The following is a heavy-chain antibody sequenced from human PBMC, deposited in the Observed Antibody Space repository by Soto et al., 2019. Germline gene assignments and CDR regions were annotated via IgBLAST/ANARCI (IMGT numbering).Heavy chain of an antibody. V-gene: IGHV3-21*01. CDR3: ARGWLRDPWMY. CDR1: GFTFSTYN. CDR2: ISSTSIYM. J-gene: IGHJ4*02. Sequence: EVQLVESGGGLVKPGGSLRLSCAASGFTFSTYNMNWVRQAPGKGLEWFSSISSTSIYMYYANSLKGRFTISRDNAKNSLYLQMNSLRAEDTAVYYCARGWLRDPWMYWGQGTLVTVSS. D-gene: IGHD5-12*01.